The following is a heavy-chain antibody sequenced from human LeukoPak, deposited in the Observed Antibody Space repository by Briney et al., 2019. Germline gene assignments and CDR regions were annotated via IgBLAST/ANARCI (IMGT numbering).Heavy chain of an antibody. CDR1: GGSISSYY. Sequence: PSETLSLTCTVSGGSISSYYWSWIRQPPGKGLEWIGYIYYSGSTNYNPSLNSRVTVSGDTSKNQFSLKLSSVPAADTAVYYCARLDCSGGSCYSGYFDYWSQGTLVTVSS. V-gene: IGHV4-59*08. J-gene: IGHJ4*02. D-gene: IGHD2-15*01. CDR2: IYYSGST. CDR3: ARLDCSGGSCYSGYFDY.